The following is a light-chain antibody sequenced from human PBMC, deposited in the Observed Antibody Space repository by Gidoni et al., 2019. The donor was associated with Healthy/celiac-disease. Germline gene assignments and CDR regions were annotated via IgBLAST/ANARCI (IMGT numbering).Light chain of an antibody. CDR2: GAS. CDR3: QQYNNWPPT. Sequence: EIVMKHSPATLSVSPGERATLSCRASQSVSSNLAWYQQKPGQAPRLLIYGASTRATGIPARFSGSGSGTEFTLTISSLQSEDFAVYYCQQYNNWPPTFGQGTRLEIK. J-gene: IGKJ5*01. CDR1: QSVSSN. V-gene: IGKV3-15*01.